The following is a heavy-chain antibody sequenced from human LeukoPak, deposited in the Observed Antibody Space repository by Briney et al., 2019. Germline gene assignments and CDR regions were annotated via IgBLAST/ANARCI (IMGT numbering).Heavy chain of an antibody. CDR3: ARGRDDYGIDY. CDR2: IYTSGST. D-gene: IGHD4-17*01. Sequence: SETLSLTCTVSGGSISSGFYYWSWIRQPAGKGLEWIGRIYTSGSTNYNPSLKSRVTMSVDTSKNQFSLKLSSVTAADTAVYYCARGRDDYGIDYWGQGTLVTVSS. CDR1: GGSISSGFYY. V-gene: IGHV4-61*02. J-gene: IGHJ4*02.